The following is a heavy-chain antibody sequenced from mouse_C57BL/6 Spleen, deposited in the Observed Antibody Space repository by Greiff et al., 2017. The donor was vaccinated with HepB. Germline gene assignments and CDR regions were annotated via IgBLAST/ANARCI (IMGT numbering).Heavy chain of an antibody. CDR1: GYTFTSYW. V-gene: IGHV1-55*01. CDR2: IYPGSGST. Sequence: VQLQQPGAELVKPGASVKMSCKASGYTFTSYWITWVKQRPGQGLEWIGDIYPGSGSTNYNEKFKSKATLTVDTSSSTAYMQLSSLTSEDSAVYYCARGGGLIYDYDGPYWYFDVWGTGTTVTVSS. J-gene: IGHJ1*03. D-gene: IGHD2-4*01. CDR3: ARGGGLIYDYDGPYWYFDV.